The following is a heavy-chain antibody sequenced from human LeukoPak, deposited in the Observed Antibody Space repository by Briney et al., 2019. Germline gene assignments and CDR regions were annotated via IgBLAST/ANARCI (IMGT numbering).Heavy chain of an antibody. J-gene: IGHJ4*02. V-gene: IGHV3-74*01. CDR2: INSDGSST. D-gene: IGHD5-24*01. CDR1: GFTFSSYW. CDR3: ALSGDGHNYFDY. Sequence: PGGSLRLSCAASGFTFSSYWMHWGRQAPGKGLVWVSRINSDGSSTSYADSVRGRFTISRDNAKNTLYLQMNSLRAEDTAVYYCALSGDGHNYFDYWGQGTLVTVSS.